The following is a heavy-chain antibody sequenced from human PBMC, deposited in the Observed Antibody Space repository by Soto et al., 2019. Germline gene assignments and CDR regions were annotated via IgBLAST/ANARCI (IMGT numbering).Heavy chain of an antibody. Sequence: QITLKESGPTLVKPTQTLTLTCTFSGFSLSTSGVGVGWIRQPPGKALEWLALIYLDDDKRYSPSLKSRLTITKDTSKNQVVLTMTNMDPVDTAPYYCAHVYGGYDNFDYWGQGTLVTVSS. CDR2: IYLDDDK. D-gene: IGHD5-12*01. J-gene: IGHJ4*02. V-gene: IGHV2-5*02. CDR1: GFSLSTSGVG. CDR3: AHVYGGYDNFDY.